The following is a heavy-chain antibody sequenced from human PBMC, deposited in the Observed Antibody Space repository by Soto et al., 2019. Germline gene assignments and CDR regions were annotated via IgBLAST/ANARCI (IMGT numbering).Heavy chain of an antibody. CDR3: AISSSWLHYYGMDV. J-gene: IGHJ6*02. D-gene: IGHD6-13*01. Sequence: SETLSLTCAVYGGSFSGYYWSWIRQPPGKGLEWIGEINHSGSTNYNPSLKSRVTISVDTSKNQFSLKLSSVTAADTAVYYCAISSSWLHYYGMDVWGQGTTVTVSS. CDR2: INHSGST. CDR1: GGSFSGYY. V-gene: IGHV4-34*01.